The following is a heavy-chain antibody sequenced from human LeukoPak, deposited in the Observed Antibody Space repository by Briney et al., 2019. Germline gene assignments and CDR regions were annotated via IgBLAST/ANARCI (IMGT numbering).Heavy chain of an antibody. Sequence: GASVKVSCKASGGTFSSYAISWVRQAPGQGLEWMGGIIPIFGIANYAQKFQGRVTITADESTSTAYMELSSLRSEDTAVYYCAGGYPNWFDPWGQGTLVTVSS. CDR2: IIPIFGIA. CDR1: GGTFSSYA. V-gene: IGHV1-69*13. D-gene: IGHD3-22*01. CDR3: AGGYPNWFDP. J-gene: IGHJ5*02.